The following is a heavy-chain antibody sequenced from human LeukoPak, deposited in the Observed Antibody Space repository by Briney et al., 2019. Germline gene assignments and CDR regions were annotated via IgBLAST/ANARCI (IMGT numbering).Heavy chain of an antibody. Sequence: GGSLRLSCAASGFMFTRFTMDSVRQAPGKGLEWVSSISTSSSSIYYADSVKGRFTVSRDNAKNSLYLQMNSLRAEDTAVYYCARESYGSDYWGQGTLVTVSS. V-gene: IGHV3-21*01. D-gene: IGHD5-18*01. CDR2: ISTSSSSI. CDR3: ARESYGSDY. CDR1: GFMFTRFT. J-gene: IGHJ4*02.